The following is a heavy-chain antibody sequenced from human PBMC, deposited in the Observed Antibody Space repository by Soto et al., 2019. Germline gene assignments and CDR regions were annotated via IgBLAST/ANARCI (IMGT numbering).Heavy chain of an antibody. CDR1: GFTFSSYA. D-gene: IGHD6-6*01. CDR3: AKDSSMNGIEARRRYYYGMDV. Sequence: GWSLRLSCAASGFTFSSYAMSWVRQAPGKGLEWVSAISGSGGSTYYADSVKGRFTISRDNSKNTLYLQMNSLRAEDTAVYYCAKDSSMNGIEARRRYYYGMDVWGQGTTVTVSS. V-gene: IGHV3-23*01. J-gene: IGHJ6*02. CDR2: ISGSGGST.